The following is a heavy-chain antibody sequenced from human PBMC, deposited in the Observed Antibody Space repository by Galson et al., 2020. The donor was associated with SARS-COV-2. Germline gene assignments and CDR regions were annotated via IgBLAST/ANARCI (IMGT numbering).Heavy chain of an antibody. Sequence: ASAKVSCKASGYTFTSYDINWVRQATGQGLEWMGWMNPNSGNTGYAQKFQGRVTMTRNTSISTAYMELSSLRSEDTAVYYCAREVSVVVPAATNYYYYYMDVWGKGTTVTVSS. CDR2: MNPNSGNT. D-gene: IGHD2-2*01. V-gene: IGHV1-8*01. CDR3: AREVSVVVPAATNYYYYYMDV. CDR1: GYTFTSYD. J-gene: IGHJ6*03.